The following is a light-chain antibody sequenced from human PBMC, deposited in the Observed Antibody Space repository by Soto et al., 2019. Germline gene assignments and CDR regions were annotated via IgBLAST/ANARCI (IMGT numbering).Light chain of an antibody. CDR3: QVWDSRGDRPV. CDR2: DDS. CDR1: NIRGYS. Sequence: ELTQPPSVSVAPGQTAKIACGGDNIRGYSVHWYLQKSGQAPVLVVYDDSDRTAGIPERFSGSNSGNMATLSISRVEAGDEAEYYCQVWDSRGDRPVFGGGTKLTVL. J-gene: IGLJ2*01. V-gene: IGLV3-21*02.